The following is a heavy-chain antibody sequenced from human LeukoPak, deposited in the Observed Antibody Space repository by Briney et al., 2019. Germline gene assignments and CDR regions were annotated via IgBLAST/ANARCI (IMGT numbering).Heavy chain of an antibody. V-gene: IGHV4-4*09. CDR2: IYTRGST. CDR1: AASISNYY. Sequence: PSETLSLPCAVSAASISNYYWSWIRQAPGKGLEWIGYIYTRGSTNYNPSLKSRVSISLDTSKNRFALNLNVVTAADTAVYYCASPRSGYRHTFDYWGQGALVTVSS. CDR3: ASPRSGYRHTFDY. D-gene: IGHD3-22*01. J-gene: IGHJ4*02.